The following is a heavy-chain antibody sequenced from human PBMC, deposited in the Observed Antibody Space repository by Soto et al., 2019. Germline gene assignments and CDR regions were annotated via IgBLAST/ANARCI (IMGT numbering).Heavy chain of an antibody. J-gene: IGHJ3*02. D-gene: IGHD6-19*01. V-gene: IGHV1-18*01. CDR1: GYNFTSYG. Sequence: QVQLVQSGADVKKPGASVKVSCKASGYNFTSYGISWVRQAPGQGLEWMGWISPHNDRTNSARRFQDRVTMTTETPTSTVYMERGSLRSDDTAVYDCARDLYYSSGRYFDHDAFDIWGQGTVVTVSS. CDR2: ISPHNDRT. CDR3: ARDLYYSSGRYFDHDAFDI.